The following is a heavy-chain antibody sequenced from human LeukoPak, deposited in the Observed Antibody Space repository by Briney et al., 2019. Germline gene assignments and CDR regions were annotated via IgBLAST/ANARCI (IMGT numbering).Heavy chain of an antibody. CDR1: GFTFSSYW. D-gene: IGHD6-19*01. Sequence: GTSLRLSCAASGFTFSSYWMSWVRQAPGKGLEWVANIKQDGSEKYYVDSVKGRFTISRDNAKNSLYLQMNSLRAEDTAVYYCAREGGGWYIDYWGQGTLVTVSS. CDR2: IKQDGSEK. V-gene: IGHV3-7*01. CDR3: AREGGGWYIDY. J-gene: IGHJ4*02.